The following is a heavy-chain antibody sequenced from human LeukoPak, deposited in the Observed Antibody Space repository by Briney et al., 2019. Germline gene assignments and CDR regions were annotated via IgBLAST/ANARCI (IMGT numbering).Heavy chain of an antibody. CDR3: ARDRLSGIAAAGYYYYYYMDV. D-gene: IGHD6-13*01. CDR1: GDSVSSNSAA. CDR2: TYYRSKWYN. Sequence: SQTLSLTCAISGDSVSSNSAAWNWIRQSPSRGLEWLGRTYYRSKWYNDYAVSVKSRITINPDTSKNQFSLQLNSVTPEDTAVYYCARDRLSGIAAAGYYYYYYMDVWGKGTTVTVSS. V-gene: IGHV6-1*01. J-gene: IGHJ6*03.